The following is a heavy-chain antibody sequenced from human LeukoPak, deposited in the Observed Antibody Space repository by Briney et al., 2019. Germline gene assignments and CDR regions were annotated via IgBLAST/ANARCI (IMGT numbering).Heavy chain of an antibody. CDR1: GGSISSSSYY. J-gene: IGHJ6*03. V-gene: IGHV4-39*07. CDR2: IYYSGST. CDR3: ARLADYYYYMDV. Sequence: SETLSLTCTVSGGSISSSSYYWGWIRQPPGKGLEWIGSIYYSGSTYYNPSLKSRVTISVDTSKKQFSLRLNSVTAADTAVYYCARLADYYYYMDVWGKGTTVTVSS. D-gene: IGHD6-25*01.